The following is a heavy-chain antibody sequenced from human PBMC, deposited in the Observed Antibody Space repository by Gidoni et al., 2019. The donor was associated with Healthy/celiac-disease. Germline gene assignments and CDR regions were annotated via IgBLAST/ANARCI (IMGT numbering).Heavy chain of an antibody. V-gene: IGHV3-30*04. CDR3: ARPFSSSYSDY. J-gene: IGHJ4*02. CDR1: DFTFSSYA. CDR2: ISYDGSNK. D-gene: IGHD6-13*01. Sequence: QVKLVESGGSVVQPGRSLRLSCAASDFTFSSYAMHCVRQAPGKGLEWVSVISYDGSNKYYADSVKGRFTISRDNSKTTLYLQMNSLRAEDTAVYYCARPFSSSYSDYWGQGTLVTVSS.